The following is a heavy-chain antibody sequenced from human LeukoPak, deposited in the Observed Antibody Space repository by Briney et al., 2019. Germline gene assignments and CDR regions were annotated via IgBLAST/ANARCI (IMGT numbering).Heavy chain of an antibody. CDR3: ARRTSSSRYREHGAVNDY. Sequence: GGSLRLSCAASGFTFSNYWMSWVRQAPGKGLEWVANIKQDGSEKYYVDSVKGRFTVSRDNAKNSLYLQMNSLRAEDTAVYYCARRTSSSRYREHGAVNDYWGQGTLVTVSS. D-gene: IGHD6-13*01. V-gene: IGHV3-7*01. CDR2: IKQDGSEK. CDR1: GFTFSNYW. J-gene: IGHJ4*02.